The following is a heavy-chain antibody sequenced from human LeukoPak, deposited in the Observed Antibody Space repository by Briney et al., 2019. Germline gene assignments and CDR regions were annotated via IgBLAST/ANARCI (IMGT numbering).Heavy chain of an antibody. D-gene: IGHD5-18*01. CDR2: ISSSSSYI. Sequence: PSETLSLTCTVSGGSISSSSYYWGWIRQPPGKGLEWVSSISSSSSYIYYADSVKGRFTISRDNAKNSLYLQMNSLRAEDTAVYYCAQYSYGLGYWGQGTLVTVSS. CDR3: AQYSYGLGY. J-gene: IGHJ4*02. V-gene: IGHV3-21*01. CDR1: GGSISSSS.